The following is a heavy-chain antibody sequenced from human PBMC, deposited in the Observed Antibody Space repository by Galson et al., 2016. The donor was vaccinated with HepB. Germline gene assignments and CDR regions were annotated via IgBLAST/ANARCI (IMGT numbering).Heavy chain of an antibody. CDR1: GFTFSSYA. D-gene: IGHD3-22*01. J-gene: IGHJ5*02. CDR2: ISGRGGSS. V-gene: IGHV3-23*01. Sequence: SLRLSCAASGFTFSSYAMNWVRQAPGKGLEWVSGISGRGGSSYYANSVKGRFTISRDNSQNTLYLQMNSLRAEDTAVYYCAKETAENDYYDSSGYSEWFDPWGQGTLVTVSS. CDR3: AKETAENDYYDSSGYSEWFDP.